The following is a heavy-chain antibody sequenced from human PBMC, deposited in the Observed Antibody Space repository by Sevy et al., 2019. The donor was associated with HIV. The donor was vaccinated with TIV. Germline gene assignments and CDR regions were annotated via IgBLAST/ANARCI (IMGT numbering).Heavy chain of an antibody. Sequence: SETLSLTCTVSGGSVSSGSYYWSWIRQPPGKGLDWIGYIYYSGSTNYNPSLKSRVTISVDTSKNQFSLKLSSVTAADTAVYYCARADFWSGYFDPWGQGTLVTVSS. J-gene: IGHJ5*02. CDR1: GGSVSSGSYY. CDR2: IYYSGST. V-gene: IGHV4-61*01. D-gene: IGHD3-3*01. CDR3: ARADFWSGYFDP.